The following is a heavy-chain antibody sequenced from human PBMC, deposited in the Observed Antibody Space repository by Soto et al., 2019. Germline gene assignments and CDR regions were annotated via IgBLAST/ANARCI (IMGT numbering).Heavy chain of an antibody. Sequence: QVQLVQSGAEVKKPGASVKVSCKASGYTFTNYGISWVRQAPGQGLEWMGWISGYNGDTDYAQKVQGRVTMTTHTSTRTVYMELRSLSSDDTAVYYCSREGIRPYYYYGMDAWGQGTTVTVSS. D-gene: IGHD3-10*01. CDR3: SREGIRPYYYYGMDA. CDR1: GYTFTNYG. J-gene: IGHJ6*02. CDR2: ISGYNGDT. V-gene: IGHV1-18*01.